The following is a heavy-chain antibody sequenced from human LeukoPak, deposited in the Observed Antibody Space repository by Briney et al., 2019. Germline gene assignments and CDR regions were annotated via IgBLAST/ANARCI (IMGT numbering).Heavy chain of an antibody. V-gene: IGHV1-69*01. Sequence: SVTVSCKASGGTFSSYAISWVRQAPGQGLEWMGGIVPIFGSANYAQKFQGRVTITADESTTTVYMELSSLRSEDTAVYYCARVGVGSSRVYYFDYWGQGTLVTVSS. CDR3: ARVGVGSSRVYYFDY. CDR1: GGTFSSYA. J-gene: IGHJ4*02. CDR2: IVPIFGSA. D-gene: IGHD6-13*01.